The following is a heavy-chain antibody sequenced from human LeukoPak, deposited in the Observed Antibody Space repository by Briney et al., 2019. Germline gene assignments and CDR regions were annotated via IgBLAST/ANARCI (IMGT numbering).Heavy chain of an antibody. D-gene: IGHD4-23*01. CDR3: AKSPTVVTDYFDY. V-gene: IGHV3-23*01. CDR1: GFTFSTYA. J-gene: IGHJ4*02. Sequence: GGSLRLSCEASGFTFSTYAMNWVRQAPGKGLEWVSAVSNSGGSTYYADSVQGRFTISRDNFKNTLYLQFNSLRAEDTAVYYCAKSPTVVTDYFDYWGQGTLVTVSS. CDR2: VSNSGGST.